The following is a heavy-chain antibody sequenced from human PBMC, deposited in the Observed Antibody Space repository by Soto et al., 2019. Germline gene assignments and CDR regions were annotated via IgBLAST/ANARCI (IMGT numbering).Heavy chain of an antibody. D-gene: IGHD3-3*01. CDR1: GGSISSGGYY. J-gene: IGHJ5*02. Sequence: SETLSLTCTVSGGSISSGGYYWSWIRQHPGKGLEWIGYIYYSGSTYYNPSLKSRVTISVGTSKNQFSLKLSSVTAADTAVYYCARDVYDFWLFDPWGQGTLVTVSS. CDR3: ARDVYDFWLFDP. CDR2: IYYSGST. V-gene: IGHV4-31*03.